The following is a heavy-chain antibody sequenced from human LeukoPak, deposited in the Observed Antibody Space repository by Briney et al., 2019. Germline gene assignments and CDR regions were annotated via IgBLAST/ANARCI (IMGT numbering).Heavy chain of an antibody. CDR2: IWYDGSNK. CDR1: GFTFSSYG. Sequence: GGSLRLSCAASGFTFSSYGMHWVRQAPGKGLEWEAVIWYDGSNKYYADSVKGRFTISRDNSKNTLYLQMNSLRAEDTAVYYCARESRTTVTTPWSSFDIWGQGTMVTVSS. CDR3: ARESRTTVTTPWSSFDI. D-gene: IGHD4-17*01. J-gene: IGHJ3*02. V-gene: IGHV3-33*01.